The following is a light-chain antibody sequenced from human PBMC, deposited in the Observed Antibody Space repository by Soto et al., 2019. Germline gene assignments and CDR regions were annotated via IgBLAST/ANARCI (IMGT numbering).Light chain of an antibody. Sequence: EIMMTQSPAPLSLSPGERDTLSCRASQSVSSNLAWYQQKPGQAPRLLIYGASTRATGIPARFSGSGSGTEFTLTIGSLQSEDFAVYYCQQYNNWPQTFGQGTKVDIK. CDR1: QSVSSN. CDR2: GAS. J-gene: IGKJ1*01. V-gene: IGKV3-15*01. CDR3: QQYNNWPQT.